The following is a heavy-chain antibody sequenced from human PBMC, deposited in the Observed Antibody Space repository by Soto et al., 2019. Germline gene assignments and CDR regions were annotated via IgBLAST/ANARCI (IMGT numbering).Heavy chain of an antibody. J-gene: IGHJ4*02. Sequence: SETLSLTCTVSGGSISSYYWSWIRQPPGKGLEWIGYIYYSGSTNYNPSLKSRVAISVDTSKNQFSLKLSSVTAADTAVYYCAATGYYDSSGLVDYWGQGTLVTVSS. V-gene: IGHV4-59*01. CDR3: AATGYYDSSGLVDY. D-gene: IGHD3-22*01. CDR2: IYYSGST. CDR1: GGSISSYY.